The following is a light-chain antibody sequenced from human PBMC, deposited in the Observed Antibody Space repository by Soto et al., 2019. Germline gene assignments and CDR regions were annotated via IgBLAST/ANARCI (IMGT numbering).Light chain of an antibody. Sequence: EIVMKQSPATVSVSAGERATLSCRASQSVSSNLAWYQQKPGQAPRLLIYGASTRATGIPARFSGSGSGTHFTLTISSLQAEDVAVYYCQQYSGPPWTFGEGTKVDIK. CDR2: GAS. J-gene: IGKJ1*01. CDR1: QSVSSN. CDR3: QQYSGPPWT. V-gene: IGKV3-15*01.